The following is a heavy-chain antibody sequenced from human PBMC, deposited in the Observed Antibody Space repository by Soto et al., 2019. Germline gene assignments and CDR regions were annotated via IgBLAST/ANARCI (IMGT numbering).Heavy chain of an antibody. D-gene: IGHD3-3*01. CDR1: GFTFTSSA. CDR2: IVVGSGNT. Sequence: SGKVSCKASGFTFTSSAVQWVRQARGQRLEWIGWIVVGSGNTNYAQKFQERVTITRDMSTSTAYMELSSLRSEDTAVYYCAVRADAFPRLLKWFDPRDQGPLLTVSS. V-gene: IGHV1-58*01. CDR3: AVRADAFPRLLKWFDP. J-gene: IGHJ5*02.